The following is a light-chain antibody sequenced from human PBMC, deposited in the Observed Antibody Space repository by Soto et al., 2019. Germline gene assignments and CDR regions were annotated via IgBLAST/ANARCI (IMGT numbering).Light chain of an antibody. CDR3: GSWDSXXSAYV. J-gene: IGLJ1*01. CDR1: SSNIGGNS. V-gene: IGLV1-51*01. CDR2: DDN. Sequence: QSVMTQPPSVSAAPGQKVTISCSGSSSNIGGNSVSWYQQLPGTAPKLLIYDDNKRPSGIPDRFSGSKSGTSATLGITGFQTGDEADYYCGSWDSXXSAYVFGTGTKLTVL.